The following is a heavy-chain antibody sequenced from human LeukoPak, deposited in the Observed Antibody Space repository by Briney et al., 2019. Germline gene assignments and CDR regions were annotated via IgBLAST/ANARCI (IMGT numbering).Heavy chain of an antibody. D-gene: IGHD6-13*01. J-gene: IGHJ4*02. CDR3: ASDSPYSSSWAY. Sequence: GGPLRLSCAASGFTFSDYYMSWIRQAPGKGLEWVSYISSSGSTIYYADSVKGRFTISRDNAKNSLYLQMNSPRAEDTAVYYCASDSPYSSSWAYWGQGTLVTVSS. CDR1: GFTFSDYY. V-gene: IGHV3-11*04. CDR2: ISSSGSTI.